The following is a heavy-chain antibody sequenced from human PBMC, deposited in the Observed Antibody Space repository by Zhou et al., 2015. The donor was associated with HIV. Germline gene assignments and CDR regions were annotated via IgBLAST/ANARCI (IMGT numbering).Heavy chain of an antibody. CDR1: GGAFSDHA. CDR2: IIPIFRTP. CDR3: ARGAAMMPPKT. V-gene: IGHV1-69*18. J-gene: IGHJ5*02. Sequence: VQLVQSGAELKKPGSSVKVSCRVSGGAFSDHAITWLRQSPGQGPEWMGKIIPIFRTPDYAQKFQGRVTITADESTSTAYMELSSLRSEDTAVYYCARGAAMMPPKTWGQGTLVTVSS. D-gene: IGHD5-18*01.